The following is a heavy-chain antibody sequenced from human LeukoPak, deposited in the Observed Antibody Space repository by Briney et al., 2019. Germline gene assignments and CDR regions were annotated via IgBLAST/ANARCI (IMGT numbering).Heavy chain of an antibody. CDR3: ARRYDILTGYYNDH. CDR1: GYTFTGYY. CDR2: MNPNSGNT. Sequence: ASVKVSCKASGYTFTGYYMHWVRQAPGQGLEWMGWMNPNSGNTGYAQKFQGRVTMTRNTSISTAYMELSSLRSEDTAVYYCARRYDILTGYYNDHWGQGTLVTVSS. V-gene: IGHV1-8*02. D-gene: IGHD3-9*01. J-gene: IGHJ5*02.